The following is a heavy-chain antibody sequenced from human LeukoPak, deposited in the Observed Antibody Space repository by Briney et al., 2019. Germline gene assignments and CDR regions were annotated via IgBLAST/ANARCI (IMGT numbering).Heavy chain of an antibody. J-gene: IGHJ5*02. Sequence: ASVKVSCKASGYTFTSYYMHWVRQAPGQGLEWMGIINPSGGSTSYAQKFQGRVTMTRDTSTSTVYMELSSLRSEDTAVYYCARATYCSGGDCYPTFDPWGQGTLVTVSS. V-gene: IGHV1-46*01. CDR1: GYTFTSYY. D-gene: IGHD2-21*02. CDR2: INPSGGST. CDR3: ARATYCSGGDCYPTFDP.